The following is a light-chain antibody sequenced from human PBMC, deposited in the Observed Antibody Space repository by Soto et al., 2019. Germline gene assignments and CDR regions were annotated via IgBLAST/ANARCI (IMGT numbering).Light chain of an antibody. Sequence: PGERATLSCRASQSVSSSFLAWYQQKPGQAPRILIYGASSRATGIPDRFSGSGSGTDFTLTISRLEPEDFAVYYCHQYGSSPRTFGQGTKVEIK. CDR1: QSVSSSF. CDR3: HQYGSSPRT. CDR2: GAS. J-gene: IGKJ1*01. V-gene: IGKV3-20*01.